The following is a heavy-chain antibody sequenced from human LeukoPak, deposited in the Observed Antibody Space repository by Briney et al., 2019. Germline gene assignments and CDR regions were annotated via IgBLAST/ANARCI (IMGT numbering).Heavy chain of an antibody. D-gene: IGHD4-11*01. Sequence: GESLKISCKGSGYSFTKYWIGWVRQMPGKGLEWMGIIYPGDSDTRYSPSFQGQATISADKSISTAYLQWSSLKASDTAMYYCACVTSSYWFDPWGQGTLVTVSS. CDR3: ACVTSSYWFDP. V-gene: IGHV5-51*01. CDR2: IYPGDSDT. J-gene: IGHJ5*02. CDR1: GYSFTKYW.